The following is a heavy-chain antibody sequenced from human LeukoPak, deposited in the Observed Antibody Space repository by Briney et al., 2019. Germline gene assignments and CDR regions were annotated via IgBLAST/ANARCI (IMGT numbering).Heavy chain of an antibody. CDR1: GGSFSGYY. J-gene: IGHJ4*02. Sequence: SETLSLTCAVYGGSFSGYYWSWIRQPPGKGLEWIGEINHSGSTNYNPSLKSRVTISVDTSKNQFSLKLSSVTAADTAVYYCARSEVAAGPLDYWGQGTLVTVSS. CDR3: ARSEVAAGPLDY. V-gene: IGHV4-34*01. D-gene: IGHD6-13*01. CDR2: INHSGST.